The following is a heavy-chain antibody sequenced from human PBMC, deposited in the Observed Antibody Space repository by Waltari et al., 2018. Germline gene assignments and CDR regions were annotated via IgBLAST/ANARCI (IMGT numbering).Heavy chain of an antibody. V-gene: IGHV4-34*01. CDR1: GGSFSGYY. Sequence: QVQLQQWGAGLLKPSETLSLTCAVYGGSFSGYYWSWIRQPPGKGLEWIGEINHSGSTNYNPSLKSRVTISVDTSKNQFSLKLSSVTAADTAVYYCARRLGYSYGSYYYYMDVWGKGTTVTISS. CDR3: ARRLGYSYGSYYYYMDV. CDR2: INHSGST. D-gene: IGHD5-18*01. J-gene: IGHJ6*03.